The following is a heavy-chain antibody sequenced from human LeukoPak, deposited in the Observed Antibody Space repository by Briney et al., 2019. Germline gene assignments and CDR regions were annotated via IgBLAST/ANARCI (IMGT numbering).Heavy chain of an antibody. CDR1: GYSISSSYY. D-gene: IGHD3-3*01. J-gene: IGHJ4*02. V-gene: IGHV4-38-2*01. CDR3: ARPNFWSGYQGIFFDY. CDR2: IYHSGST. Sequence: SETLSLTCAVSGYSISSSYYWDWIRQPPGKGLEWIGSIYHSGSTYYNPSLKSRVTISVDTSKNQFSLKLSSVTAADTAVYYCARPNFWSGYQGIFFDYWGQGTLVTVSS.